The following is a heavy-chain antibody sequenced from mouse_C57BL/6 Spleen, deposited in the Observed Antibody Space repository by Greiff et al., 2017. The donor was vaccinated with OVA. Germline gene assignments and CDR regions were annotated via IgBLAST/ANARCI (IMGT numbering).Heavy chain of an antibody. D-gene: IGHD4-1*01. CDR2: IDPSDSYT. Sequence: VQLQQPGAELVKPGASVKLSCKASGYTFTSYWMQWVKQRPGQGLEWIGEIDPSDSYTNSNQKFKGKATLTVSTSSSPAYMQLSSLTSEDSAVYYCARRALGPFDYWGQGTTLTVSS. J-gene: IGHJ2*01. CDR1: GYTFTSYW. V-gene: IGHV1-50*01. CDR3: ARRALGPFDY.